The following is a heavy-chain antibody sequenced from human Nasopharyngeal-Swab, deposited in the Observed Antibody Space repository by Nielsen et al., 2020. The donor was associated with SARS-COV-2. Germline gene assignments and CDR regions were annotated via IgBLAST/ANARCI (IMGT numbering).Heavy chain of an antibody. Sequence: ASVKVSCKASVYTFTRSGISWVRQAPGQGLEWMGWISAYNGNTNYAQKLQGRVTMTTDTSTSTAYMELRSLRSDDTAVYYCARHYDFWSGYLPYYFDYWGQGTLVTVAS. V-gene: IGHV1-18*01. CDR2: ISAYNGNT. CDR3: ARHYDFWSGYLPYYFDY. D-gene: IGHD3-3*01. CDR1: VYTFTRSG. J-gene: IGHJ4*02.